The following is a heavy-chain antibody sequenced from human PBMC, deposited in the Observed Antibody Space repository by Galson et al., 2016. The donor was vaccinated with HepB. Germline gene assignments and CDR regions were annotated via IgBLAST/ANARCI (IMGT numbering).Heavy chain of an antibody. J-gene: IGHJ3*01. D-gene: IGHD3-10*01. CDR2: ISVGDNT. V-gene: IGHV3-53*01. CDR3: ARDYTFGHRGFDF. Sequence: SLRLSCAASGFSVTTHYMSWIRQAPGKGLEWVSVISVGDNTNYADSVKGRFTVSRDTSKNTVFLQMNNLRVEDTAVYYCARDYTFGHRGFDFWSQGTVVTVSS. CDR1: GFSVTTHY.